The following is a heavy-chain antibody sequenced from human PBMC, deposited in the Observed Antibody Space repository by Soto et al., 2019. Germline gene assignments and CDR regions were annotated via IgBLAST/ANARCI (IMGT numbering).Heavy chain of an antibody. CDR3: ARRPMDDFWSGYFASDYYYGMDV. D-gene: IGHD3-3*01. CDR2: ISAYNGNT. V-gene: IGHV1-18*01. J-gene: IGHJ6*02. CDR1: GYTFTSYG. Sequence: ASVKVSCKASGYTFTSYGISWVRQAPGQGLEWMGWISAYNGNTNYAQKLQGRGTMTTDTSTSTAYMELRSLRSDDTAVYYCARRPMDDFWSGYFASDYYYGMDVWGQGTTVTVSS.